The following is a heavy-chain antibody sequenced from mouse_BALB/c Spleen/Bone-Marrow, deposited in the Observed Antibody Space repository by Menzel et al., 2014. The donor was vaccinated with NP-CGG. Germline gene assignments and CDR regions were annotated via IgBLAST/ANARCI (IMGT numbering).Heavy chain of an antibody. CDR3: TRGGNWDDFDV. Sequence: EVQVLESGGGLVQPGGSRKLSCAASGFTFSSFGMHWVRQAPEKGLEWVAYISSGSTAIFYADTVKGRFTISRDNPKNTLFLQMTSLRSEDTAMYYCTRGGNWDDFDVWGAGTTVTVSS. J-gene: IGHJ1*01. D-gene: IGHD4-1*01. CDR1: GFTFSSFG. V-gene: IGHV5-17*02. CDR2: ISSGSTAI.